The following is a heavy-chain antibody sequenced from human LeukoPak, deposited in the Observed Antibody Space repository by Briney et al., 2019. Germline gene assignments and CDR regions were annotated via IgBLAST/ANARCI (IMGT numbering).Heavy chain of an antibody. J-gene: IGHJ6*03. CDR1: GFAFSRHG. CDR2: IPYDGSNK. D-gene: IGHD3-10*01. Sequence: GGSLRLSCAASGFAFSRHGIHWVRQAPGKGLEWVAFIPYDGSNKFYVDSVKGRFTISRDNSKNTLDLQMNSLRVEDTAVYYCAKGVGGSANYYYMDVWGKGTTLTVSS. V-gene: IGHV3-30*02. CDR3: AKGVGGSANYYYMDV.